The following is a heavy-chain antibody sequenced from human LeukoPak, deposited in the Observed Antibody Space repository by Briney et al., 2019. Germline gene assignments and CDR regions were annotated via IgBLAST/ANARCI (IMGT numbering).Heavy chain of an antibody. D-gene: IGHD6-13*01. CDR1: GGTFSSYA. V-gene: IGHV1-18*01. CDR2: ISAYNGNT. J-gene: IGHJ4*02. CDR3: ASRPDSSSWYSS. Sequence: ASVKVSCKASGGTFSSYAISWVRQAPGQGLEWMGWISAYNGNTNYAQKLQGRVTMTTDTSTSTAYMELRSLRSDDTAVYYCASRPDSSSWYSSWGQGTLVTVSS.